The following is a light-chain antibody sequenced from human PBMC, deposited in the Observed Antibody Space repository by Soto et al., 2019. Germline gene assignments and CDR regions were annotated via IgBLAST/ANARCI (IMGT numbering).Light chain of an antibody. Sequence: EVVLTQSPDTLSLPPGERATLSCRASQSISSYLAWYQQKPGQAPRLLIYQTSLRAAGIPARFSASGSGTDFTLTISDVQPEDFALYYCHQRQSWPRTFGQGTKVDIK. J-gene: IGKJ1*01. V-gene: IGKV3-11*01. CDR1: QSISSY. CDR2: QTS. CDR3: HQRQSWPRT.